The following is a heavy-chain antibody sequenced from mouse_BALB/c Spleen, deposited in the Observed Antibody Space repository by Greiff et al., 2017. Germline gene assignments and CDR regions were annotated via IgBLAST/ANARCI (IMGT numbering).Heavy chain of an antibody. D-gene: IGHD2-10*01. CDR2: ISSGGSYT. V-gene: IGHV5-9-3*01. J-gene: IGHJ3*01. CDR3: AAAYYGNYWFAY. Sequence: DVHLVESGGGLVKPGGSLKLSCAASGFTFSSYAMSWVRQTPEKRLEWVATISSGGSYTYYPDSVKGRFTISRDNAKNTLYLQMSSLRSEDTAMYYCAAAYYGNYWFAYWGQGTLVTVSA. CDR1: GFTFSSYA.